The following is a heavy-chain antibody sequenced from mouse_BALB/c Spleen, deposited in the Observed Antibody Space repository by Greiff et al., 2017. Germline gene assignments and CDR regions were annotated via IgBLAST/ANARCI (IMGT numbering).Heavy chain of an antibody. CDR2: ISYSGST. CDR1: GYSITSDYA. Sequence: EVQGVESGPGLVKPSQSLSLTCTVTGYSITSDYAWNWIRQFPGNKLEWMGYISYSGSTSYNPSLKSRISITRDTSKNQFFLQLNSVTTEDTATYYCARDDGYFAWFAYWGQGTLVTVSA. J-gene: IGHJ3*01. V-gene: IGHV3-2*02. CDR3: ARDDGYFAWFAY. D-gene: IGHD2-3*01.